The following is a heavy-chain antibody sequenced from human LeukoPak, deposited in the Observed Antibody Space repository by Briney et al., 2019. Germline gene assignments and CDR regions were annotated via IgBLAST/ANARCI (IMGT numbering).Heavy chain of an antibody. CDR2: INHSGST. V-gene: IGHV4-34*01. J-gene: IGHJ4*02. D-gene: IGHD1/OR15-1a*01. CDR1: GGSFSGYY. Sequence: SETLSLTCAVYGGSFSGYYWSWIRQPPGKGLEWIGEINHSGSTNNNPSLKSRVTISVDTSKNQFSLKLSSVTAADTAVYYCAGVEQLEGYFDYWGQGTLVTVSS. CDR3: AGVEQLEGYFDY.